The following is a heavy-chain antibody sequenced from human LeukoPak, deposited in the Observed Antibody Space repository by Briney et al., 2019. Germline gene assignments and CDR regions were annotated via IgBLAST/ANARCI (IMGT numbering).Heavy chain of an antibody. D-gene: IGHD3-22*01. Sequence: GASVKVSCKASGYTFTGYYMHWVRQAPGQGLEWMGWINPNSGGTNYAQKFQGRVTMTRDTSISTAYMELRSLRSDDTAVYYCARRDYYDSSTPFDYWGQGTLVTVSS. CDR3: ARRDYYDSSTPFDY. J-gene: IGHJ4*02. CDR2: INPNSGGT. V-gene: IGHV1-2*02. CDR1: GYTFTGYY.